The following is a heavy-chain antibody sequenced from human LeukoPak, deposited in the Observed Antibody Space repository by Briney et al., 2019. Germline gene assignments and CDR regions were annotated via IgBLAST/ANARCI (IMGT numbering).Heavy chain of an antibody. Sequence: GASVKVSCKASGYTFTGYYMHWVRQAPGQGLEWMGWINPNSGGTNYAQKFQGRVTMTRDTSISPAYMEPSRLRSDDTAVYYCARDLLILGVVIRNWFDPWGQGTLVTVSS. V-gene: IGHV1-2*02. CDR3: ARDLLILGVVIRNWFDP. J-gene: IGHJ5*02. CDR2: INPNSGGT. CDR1: GYTFTGYY. D-gene: IGHD3-3*01.